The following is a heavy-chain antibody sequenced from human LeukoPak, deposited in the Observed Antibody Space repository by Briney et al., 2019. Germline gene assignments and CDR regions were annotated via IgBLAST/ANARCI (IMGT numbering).Heavy chain of an antibody. CDR2: ISGSGGST. Sequence: PGGSLRLSCAASGFTFSDHAMNWVRQAPGKGLEWVSAISGSGGSTYYADSVKGRFTIPRDNSKNTLYLQMNSLRAEDTAVYYCAKGGHYYYDSSAYYFDWGQGTLVTVSS. CDR1: GFTFSDHA. CDR3: AKGGHYYYDSSAYYFD. D-gene: IGHD3-22*01. J-gene: IGHJ4*02. V-gene: IGHV3-23*01.